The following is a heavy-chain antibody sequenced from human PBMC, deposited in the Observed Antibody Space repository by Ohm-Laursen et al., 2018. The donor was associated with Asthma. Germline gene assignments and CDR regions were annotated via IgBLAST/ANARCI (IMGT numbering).Heavy chain of an antibody. CDR2: IYYSGST. V-gene: IGHV4-61*01. J-gene: IGHJ4*02. CDR1: GGSVSSGSYY. D-gene: IGHD5-12*01. CDR3: ARERWLRFIDY. Sequence: SDTLSLTCAASGGSVSSGSYYWSWIRQPPGKGLEWIGYIYYSGSTNYNPSLKSRVTISVDTSKNQFSLKLSSVTAADTAVYYCARERWLRFIDYWGQGTLVTVSS.